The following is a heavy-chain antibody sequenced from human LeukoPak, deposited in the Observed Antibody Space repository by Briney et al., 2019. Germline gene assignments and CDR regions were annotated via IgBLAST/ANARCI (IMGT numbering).Heavy chain of an antibody. J-gene: IGHJ4*02. CDR3: ATARWVTTDFDY. D-gene: IGHD4-17*01. CDR1: RFTFTSYA. CDR2: ISDSGGST. V-gene: IGHV3-23*01. Sequence: QPGGSLRLSCAASRFTFTSYAMSWVRQAPGKGLEWVSAISDSGGSTYYADSVKGRFTISRDSSKNTLYLQMNSLRAEDTAVYYCATARWVTTDFDYWGQGTLVTVSS.